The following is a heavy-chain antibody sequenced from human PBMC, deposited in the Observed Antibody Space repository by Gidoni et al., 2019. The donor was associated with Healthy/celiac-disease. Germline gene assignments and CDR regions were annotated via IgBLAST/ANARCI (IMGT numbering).Heavy chain of an antibody. J-gene: IGHJ4*02. Sequence: QVQLVESGGGVVQPGRSLRLSCAASGFTFSSYGMHWVRQAPGKGLEWVAVISYDGSNKYYADSVKGRFTISRDNSKNTLYLQMNSLRAEDTAVYYCRYFDWLSPEEDYWGQGTLVTVSS. V-gene: IGHV3-30*03. CDR1: GFTFSSYG. CDR2: ISYDGSNK. D-gene: IGHD3-9*01. CDR3: RYFDWLSPEEDY.